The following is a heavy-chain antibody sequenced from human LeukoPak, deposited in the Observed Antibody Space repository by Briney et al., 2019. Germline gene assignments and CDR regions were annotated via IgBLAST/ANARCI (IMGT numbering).Heavy chain of an antibody. V-gene: IGHV4-4*07. Sequence: SETLSLTCTVSGGPISSYYWSWIRQPAGKGLEWIGRIYTSGSTNYNPSLKSRVTMSVDTSKNQFSLKLSSVTAADTAVYYCAGVVYDILTGYYYFDYWGQGTLVTVSS. J-gene: IGHJ4*02. CDR3: AGVVYDILTGYYYFDY. D-gene: IGHD3-9*01. CDR2: IYTSGST. CDR1: GGPISSYY.